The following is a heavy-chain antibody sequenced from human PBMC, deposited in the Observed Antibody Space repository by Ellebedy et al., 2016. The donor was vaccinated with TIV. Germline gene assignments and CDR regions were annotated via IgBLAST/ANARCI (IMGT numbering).Heavy chain of an antibody. CDR3: ARADVRGAKFYFDL. J-gene: IGHJ4*02. CDR2: MYHFGTT. Sequence: MPSETLSLTCTVSGASVSSANWWNWIRQSPGTGLEWIGEMYHFGTTNYNPSPRGRVTISVDKSNNQFSLKLSSVTAADTAVYYCARADVRGAKFYFDLWGQGTLVTVSS. V-gene: IGHV4-4*02. CDR1: GASVSSANW. D-gene: IGHD3-10*01.